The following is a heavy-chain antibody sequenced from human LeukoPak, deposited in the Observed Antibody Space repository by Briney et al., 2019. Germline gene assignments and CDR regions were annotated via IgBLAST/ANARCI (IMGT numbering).Heavy chain of an antibody. J-gene: IGHJ4*02. Sequence: KPSETLSLTCTVSGGSISSGDYYWSWIRQPPGKGLEWIGYIYYSGSTYYNPSLKSRVTISVDTSKNQFSLKLSSVTAADTAVYYCAISSSSAPFYFDYWGQGTLVTVSS. CDR2: IYYSGST. CDR1: GGSISSGDYY. D-gene: IGHD6-6*01. CDR3: AISSSSAPFYFDY. V-gene: IGHV4-30-4*01.